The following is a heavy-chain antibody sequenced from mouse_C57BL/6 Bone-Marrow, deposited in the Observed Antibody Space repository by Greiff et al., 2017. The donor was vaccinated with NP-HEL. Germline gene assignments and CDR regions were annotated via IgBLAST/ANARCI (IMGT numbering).Heavy chain of an antibody. CDR3: ARDGSTTVVGTY. V-gene: IGHV5-4*01. CDR2: ISDGGSYT. D-gene: IGHD1-1*01. J-gene: IGHJ3*01. Sequence: EVNLMESGGGLVKPGGSLKLSCAASGFTFSSYAMSWVRQTPEKRLEWVATISDGGSYTYYPDNVKGRFTISRDNAKKNLYLQMSHLKSEDTAMYYCARDGSTTVVGTYWGQGTLVTVSA. CDR1: GFTFSSYA.